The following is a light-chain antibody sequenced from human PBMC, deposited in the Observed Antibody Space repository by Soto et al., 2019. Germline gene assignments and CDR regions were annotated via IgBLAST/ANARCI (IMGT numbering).Light chain of an antibody. J-gene: IGKJ1*01. CDR2: KAS. V-gene: IGKV1-5*03. CDR3: QQYNSYWT. Sequence: DIPMTQSPSTLSAYVGDRVTITCRASQSISSWLAWYQQKPGKAPKLLIYKASSLESGVPSRFSGSGSGTEFTLTISSLQPDDFATYYCQQYNSYWTFGHGTKVDIK. CDR1: QSISSW.